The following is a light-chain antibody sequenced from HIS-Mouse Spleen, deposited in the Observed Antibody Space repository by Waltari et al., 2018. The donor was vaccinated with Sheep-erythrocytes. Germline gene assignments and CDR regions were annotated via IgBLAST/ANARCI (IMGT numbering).Light chain of an antibody. Sequence: QSALTQPRSVSGSPGQSVTISCTGTSSDVGGYNYVSWYQQHPGKAPKLMIYDVSKRPPGVPYRFSGSKSGNTASLTISGLQAEDEADYYCCSYAGSYNHVFATGTKVTVL. V-gene: IGLV2-11*01. CDR3: CSYAGSYNHV. J-gene: IGLJ1*01. CDR1: SSDVGGYNY. CDR2: DVS.